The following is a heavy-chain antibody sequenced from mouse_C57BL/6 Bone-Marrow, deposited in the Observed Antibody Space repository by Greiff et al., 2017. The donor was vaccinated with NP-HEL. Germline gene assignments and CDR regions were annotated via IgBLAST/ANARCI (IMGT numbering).Heavy chain of an antibody. CDR2: ISSGSSTI. D-gene: IGHD1-1*01. Sequence: EVKLMESGGGLVKPGGSLKLSCAASGFTFSDYGMHWVRQAPEKGLAWVAYISSGSSTIYYADTVKGRFTISRDNAKNTLFLQMTSLRSEDTAMYYCARGYYGSSPAWFAYWGQGTLVTVSA. J-gene: IGHJ3*01. V-gene: IGHV5-17*01. CDR3: ARGYYGSSPAWFAY. CDR1: GFTFSDYG.